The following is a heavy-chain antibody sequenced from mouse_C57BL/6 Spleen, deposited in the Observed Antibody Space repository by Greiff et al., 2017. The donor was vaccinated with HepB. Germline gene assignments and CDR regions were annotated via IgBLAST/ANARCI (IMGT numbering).Heavy chain of an antibody. CDR1: GFNIKDDY. J-gene: IGHJ2*01. Sequence: VQLQQSGAELVRPGASVKLSCTASGFNIKDDYMHWVKQRPEQGLEWIGWIDPENGDTEYASKFQGKATITADTSSNTAYLQLRSLTSEDTAVYYCTTWAVSYWGQGTTLTVSS. V-gene: IGHV14-4*01. CDR2: IDPENGDT. CDR3: TTWAVSY.